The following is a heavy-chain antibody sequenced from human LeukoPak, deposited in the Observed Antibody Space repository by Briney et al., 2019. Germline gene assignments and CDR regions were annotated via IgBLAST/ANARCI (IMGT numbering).Heavy chain of an antibody. V-gene: IGHV1-2*02. J-gene: IGHJ4*02. D-gene: IGHD3-10*01. CDR2: INPKNGGT. CDR3: LGSIRASAIPASDS. Sequence: ASVRFSSTASGYNFAHYIHWVRQSPGQGHEFMGWINPKNGGTNYAQNFQGRVTMTRDTSISPVYMELSSLRSDDPAVYFLLGSIRASAIPASDSGGERPLVTVSS. CDR1: GYNFAHY.